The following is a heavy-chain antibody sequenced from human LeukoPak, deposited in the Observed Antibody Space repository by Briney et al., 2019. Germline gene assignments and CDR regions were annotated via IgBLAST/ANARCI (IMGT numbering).Heavy chain of an antibody. D-gene: IGHD3-3*01. V-gene: IGHV4-34*01. J-gene: IGHJ4*02. CDR3: ARGDFWSGYYITRYYFDY. CDR2: INHSGST. CDR1: GFTFSSYE. Sequence: GSLRLSCAVSGFTFSSYEMNWVRQAPGKGLEWIGEINHSGSTNYNPSLKSRVTISVDTSKNQFSLKLSSVTAADTAVYYCARGDFWSGYYITRYYFDYWGQGTLVTVSS.